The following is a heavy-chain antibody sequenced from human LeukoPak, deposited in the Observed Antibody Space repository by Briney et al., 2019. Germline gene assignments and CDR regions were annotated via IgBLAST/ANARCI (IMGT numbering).Heavy chain of an antibody. D-gene: IGHD2-2*01. CDR1: GFTFSSYA. CDR3: ARAMEERSSTSCQYFDY. Sequence: GGSLRLSCAASGFTFSSYAMSWVRQAPGKGLEWVSAISGSGGSTYYADSVKGRFTISRDNSKNTLYLQMNSLRAEDTAVYYCARAMEERSSTSCQYFDYWGQGTLVTVSS. J-gene: IGHJ4*02. V-gene: IGHV3-23*01. CDR2: ISGSGGST.